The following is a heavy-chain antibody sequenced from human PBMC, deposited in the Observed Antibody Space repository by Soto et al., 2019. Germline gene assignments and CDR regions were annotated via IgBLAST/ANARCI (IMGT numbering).Heavy chain of an antibody. V-gene: IGHV3-7*01. Sequence: PGGSLRLSCVASGFTFSSHWISWVRQGPGRGLEWVANIKQDGSQTYYVDSVQGRFTISRDNAENSLYLQMNSLRAEDAAVYYCTRDRGYPDSFDLWGQGTMVTVSS. D-gene: IGHD3-10*01. CDR3: TRDRGYPDSFDL. CDR1: GFTFSSHW. J-gene: IGHJ3*01. CDR2: IKQDGSQT.